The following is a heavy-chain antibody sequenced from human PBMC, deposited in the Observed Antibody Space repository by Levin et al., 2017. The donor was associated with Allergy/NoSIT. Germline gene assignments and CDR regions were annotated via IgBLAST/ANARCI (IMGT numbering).Heavy chain of an antibody. V-gene: IGHV3-15*01. D-gene: IGHD3-9*01. CDR2: IKSKTDGGTT. J-gene: IGHJ6*03. Sequence: GESLKISCAASGFTFSNAWMSWVRQAPGKGLEWVGRIKSKTDGGTTDYAAPVKGRFTISRDDSKNTLYLQMNSLKTEDTAVYYCTTGSPLRYFDWFEYYYYYMDVWGKGTTVTVSS. CDR3: TTGSPLRYFDWFEYYYYYMDV. CDR1: GFTFSNAW.